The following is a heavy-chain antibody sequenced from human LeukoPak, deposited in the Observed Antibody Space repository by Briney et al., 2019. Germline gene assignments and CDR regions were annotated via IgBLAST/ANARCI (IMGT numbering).Heavy chain of an antibody. CDR2: INPSGGST. V-gene: IGHV1-46*01. J-gene: IGHJ4*02. CDR3: ARNNVLRGVAAAGTGGY. D-gene: IGHD6-13*01. CDR1: GYTFTSYY. Sequence: ASVKVSCKASGYTFTSYYMHWVRQAPGQGLEWMGIINPSGGSTSYAQKLQGRVTMTRDTSTTTAYMELRSLRSDDTAVYYCARNNVLRGVAAAGTGGYWGQGTLVTVSS.